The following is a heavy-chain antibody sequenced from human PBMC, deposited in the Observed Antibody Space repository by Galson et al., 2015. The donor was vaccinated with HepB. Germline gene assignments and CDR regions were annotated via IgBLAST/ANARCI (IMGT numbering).Heavy chain of an antibody. V-gene: IGHV3-33*01. CDR3: ARAAGGHYYDSSGYFYFDY. Sequence: SLRLSCAASGFTFSSYGMHWVRQAPGKGLEWVAVIWYDGSNKYYADSVKGRFTISRDNSKNTLYLQMNSLRAEDTAVYYCARAAGGHYYDSSGYFYFDYWGQGTLVTVSS. D-gene: IGHD3-22*01. J-gene: IGHJ4*02. CDR2: IWYDGSNK. CDR1: GFTFSSYG.